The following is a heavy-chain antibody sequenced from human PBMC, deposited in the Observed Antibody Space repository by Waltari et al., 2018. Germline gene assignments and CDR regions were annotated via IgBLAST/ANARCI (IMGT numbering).Heavy chain of an antibody. CDR3: ARGRGSGRYYSALFDY. D-gene: IGHD3-10*01. J-gene: IGHJ4*02. CDR2: IYHSGGT. V-gene: IGHV4-59*01. CDR1: GGSISSYY. Sequence: QVQLQESGPGLVKPSETLSLTCTVPGGSISSYYWSWIRQPPGEGLEWIGYIYHSGGTYYNPSLNGRVTISLDTSKNQISLQLNSVTAADTAMYYCARGRGSGRYYSALFDYWGQGTRLTVSS.